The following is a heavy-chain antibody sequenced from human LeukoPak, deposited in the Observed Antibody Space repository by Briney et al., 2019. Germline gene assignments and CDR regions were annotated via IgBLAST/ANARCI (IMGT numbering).Heavy chain of an antibody. CDR3: ARKGRSSGWYRGSYFDY. Sequence: GASVTVSCTASGGTFSSYAISCVRQAPGQGLEWMGGIIPIFGTANYAQKFQGRVTITADESTSTAYMEQSSLRSEDTAVYYCARKGRSSGWYRGSYFDYWGQGTLVTVSS. CDR2: IIPIFGTA. V-gene: IGHV1-69*13. D-gene: IGHD6-19*01. J-gene: IGHJ4*02. CDR1: GGTFSSYA.